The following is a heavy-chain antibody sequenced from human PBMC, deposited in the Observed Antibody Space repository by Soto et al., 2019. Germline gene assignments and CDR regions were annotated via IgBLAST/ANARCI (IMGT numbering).Heavy chain of an antibody. V-gene: IGHV3-21*01. J-gene: IGHJ3*02. CDR2: ITSSSTYI. CDR3: ARDNSGGLDDAFDI. Sequence: EVQLVESGGGLVKPGGSLRLSCAGSGFTFSIYTFHWVRQAPGKGLEWVSSITSSSTYIYYADSVKGRFTISRDNAKSSVSLQLNSLRGEDTAVYYCARDNSGGLDDAFDIWGQGTMVSVS. D-gene: IGHD1-26*01. CDR1: GFTFSIYT.